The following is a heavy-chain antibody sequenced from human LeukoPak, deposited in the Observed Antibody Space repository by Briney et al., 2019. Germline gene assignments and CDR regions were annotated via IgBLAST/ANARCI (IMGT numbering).Heavy chain of an antibody. CDR2: ISGRDTNT. Sequence: GGSLRLSCAASGFTFSTYGMSWVRQAPGKGLEWVSAISGRDTNTYYADSVEGRFTISRDNSKNTLYLQMNSPRAEDTAVYYCAKRSDYGSNGNYFDSWGQGTPVTVSS. J-gene: IGHJ4*02. V-gene: IGHV3-23*01. CDR1: GFTFSTYG. CDR3: AKRSDYGSNGNYFDS. D-gene: IGHD4-23*01.